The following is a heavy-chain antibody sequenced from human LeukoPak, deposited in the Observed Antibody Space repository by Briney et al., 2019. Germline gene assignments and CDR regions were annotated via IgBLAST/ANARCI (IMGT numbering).Heavy chain of an antibody. J-gene: IGHJ6*02. CDR1: GGSVSSSSYY. V-gene: IGHV4-39*01. CDR2: IYYSGST. Sequence: SETLSLTCTVSGGSVSSSSYYWGWIRQPPGKGLEWIGSIYYSGSTYYNPSLKSRVTISVDTSKNQFSLKLSSVTAADTAVYYCASYCSGGSCYVNYYYYGMDVWGQGTTVTVSS. CDR3: ASYCSGGSCYVNYYYYGMDV. D-gene: IGHD2-15*01.